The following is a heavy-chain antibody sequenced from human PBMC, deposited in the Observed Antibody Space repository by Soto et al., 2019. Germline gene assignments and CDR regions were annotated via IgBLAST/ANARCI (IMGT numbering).Heavy chain of an antibody. CDR2: IDPSDSYT. V-gene: IGHV5-10-1*01. D-gene: IGHD3-16*01. J-gene: IGHJ4*02. Sequence: PGESLKISCKGSGYSFTSYWISWVRQMPGKGLEWMGRIDPSDSYTNYSPSFQGHVTISADKSISTAYLQWSSLKASDPDMNTCAWQPGGVVQWNFDYWSQGTLVTVSS. CDR3: AWQPGGVVQWNFDY. CDR1: GYSFTSYW.